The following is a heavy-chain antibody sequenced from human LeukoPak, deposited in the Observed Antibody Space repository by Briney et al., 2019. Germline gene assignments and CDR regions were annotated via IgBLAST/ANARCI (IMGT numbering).Heavy chain of an antibody. J-gene: IGHJ4*02. Sequence: GGSLRLSCAASGFNFSSYSMNWVRQAPGKGLEWISYISSSSTTYYTDSVKGRFTISRDNAKNSLYLQMNSLRAEDTAVYHCARKFGLWGQGTLVTVSS. CDR1: GFNFSSYS. V-gene: IGHV3-48*04. D-gene: IGHD3-16*01. CDR2: ISSSSTT. CDR3: ARKFGL.